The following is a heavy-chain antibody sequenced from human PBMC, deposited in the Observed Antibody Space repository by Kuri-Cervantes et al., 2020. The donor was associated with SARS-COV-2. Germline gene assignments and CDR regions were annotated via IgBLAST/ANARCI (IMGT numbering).Heavy chain of an antibody. J-gene: IGHJ6*03. CDR1: GYTFTSYD. CDR2: INPNSGGT. CDR3: ARDSYDTMDV. D-gene: IGHD3-9*01. Sequence: ASVKVSCKASGYTFTSYDINWVRQATGQGLEWMGWINPNSGGTNYAQKFQGRVTMTRDTSISTAYMELSRLRSDDTAVYYCARDSYDTMDVWGKGTTVTVSS. V-gene: IGHV1-2*02.